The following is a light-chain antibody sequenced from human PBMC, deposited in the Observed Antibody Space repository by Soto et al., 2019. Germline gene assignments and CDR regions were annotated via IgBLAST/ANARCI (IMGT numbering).Light chain of an antibody. V-gene: IGLV2-14*03. CDR3: SSRTSATTVV. CDR2: DVS. Sequence: QSALTQPASVSGSPGQSITISCTGTSSDVGSYNYVSWYQQHPGEAPKVMIYDVSSRPSGVSTRFSGSKSGNTASLTISGLQAEDEAQYYCSSRTSATTVVFGGGTK. J-gene: IGLJ3*02. CDR1: SSDVGSYNY.